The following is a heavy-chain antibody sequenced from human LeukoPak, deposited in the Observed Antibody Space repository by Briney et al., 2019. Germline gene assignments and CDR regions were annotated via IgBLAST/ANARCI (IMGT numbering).Heavy chain of an antibody. D-gene: IGHD3-3*02. CDR3: AIDLAFGAFDI. CDR1: GFSFCIYE. V-gene: IGHV3-48*03. CDR2: MSGSGSII. Sequence: GGSLRLSCAASGFSFCIYERNWVRQAPGKGLEWVSYMSGSGSIIYYADSVKGRFTISRDNSKNSLYLQMNSLRTEDTALYYCAIDLAFGAFDIWGQATMVTVSS. J-gene: IGHJ3*02.